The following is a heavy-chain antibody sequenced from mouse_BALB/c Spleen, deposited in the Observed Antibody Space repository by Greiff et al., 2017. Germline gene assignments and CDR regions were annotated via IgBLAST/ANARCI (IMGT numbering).Heavy chain of an antibody. J-gene: IGHJ4*01. CDR2: ILPGSGST. D-gene: IGHD1-1*01. CDR3: ARRDGNYAMDY. CDR1: GYTFSSYW. V-gene: IGHV1-9*01. Sequence: VQLQQSGAELMKPGASVKISCKATGYTFSSYWIEWVKQRPGHGLEWIGEILPGSGSTNYNEKFKGKATFTADTSSNTAYMQLSSLTSEDSAVYYCARRDGNYAMDYWGQGTSVTVSS.